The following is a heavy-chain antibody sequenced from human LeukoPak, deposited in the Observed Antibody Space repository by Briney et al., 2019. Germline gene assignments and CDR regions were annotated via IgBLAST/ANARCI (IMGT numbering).Heavy chain of an antibody. D-gene: IGHD2-2*01. CDR2: IKQDGSEK. J-gene: IGHJ4*02. V-gene: IGHV3-7*01. CDR3: ARGHLESSYSSSDY. Sequence: SGGSLRLSCAASGFTFSSYWMSWVRQAPGKGLEWVANIKQDGSEKYYVDSVKGRFTISRDNAKNSVYLHMNSLRAEDTALYYCARGHLESSYSSSDYWGQATLVTVSS. CDR1: GFTFSSYW.